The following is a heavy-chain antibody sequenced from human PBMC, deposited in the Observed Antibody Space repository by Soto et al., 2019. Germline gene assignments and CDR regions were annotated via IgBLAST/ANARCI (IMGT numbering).Heavy chain of an antibody. CDR3: ARDHGSSGLLDY. CDR2: IIPIFGAA. D-gene: IGHD3-22*01. Sequence: SVKVSCKASGGTFSSYAISWVRQAPGQGLEWMGGIIPIFGAANYAQKFQGRVMITADKSTSTAYMELSSLRSEDTAVYYCARDHGSSGLLDYWGQGTLVTVSS. V-gene: IGHV1-69*06. CDR1: GGTFSSYA. J-gene: IGHJ4*02.